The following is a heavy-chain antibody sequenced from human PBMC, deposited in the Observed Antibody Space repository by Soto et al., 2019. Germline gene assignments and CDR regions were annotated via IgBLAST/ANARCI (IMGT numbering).Heavy chain of an antibody. D-gene: IGHD3-10*01. V-gene: IGHV3-53*01. CDR1: GFSVIRNY. CDR2: IHSGGNT. J-gene: IGHJ4*02. Sequence: GGSLRLSCAASGFSVIRNYMSWVRQAPGKGLEWVSIIHSGGNTYFADSVKGRFTISRDNSKDTLYLQMNSLRAEDTAMYFCARDFTSWGQGTLVTVSS. CDR3: ARDFTS.